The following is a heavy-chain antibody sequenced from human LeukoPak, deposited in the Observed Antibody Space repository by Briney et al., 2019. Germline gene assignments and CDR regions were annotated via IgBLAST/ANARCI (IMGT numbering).Heavy chain of an antibody. CDR2: INHTGRT. D-gene: IGHD6-19*01. J-gene: IGHJ4*02. CDR3: ARVGYISGWYPFDF. Sequence: SETLSLTCAVSGGSFSANYWSWIRQPPGEGPEWIGEINHTGRTNYNPSLKRRVTISVDMSKNQFSLKLSSVTDAETVVYYCARVGYISGWYPFDFWGLGTLVIVSS. V-gene: IGHV4-34*01. CDR1: GGSFSANY.